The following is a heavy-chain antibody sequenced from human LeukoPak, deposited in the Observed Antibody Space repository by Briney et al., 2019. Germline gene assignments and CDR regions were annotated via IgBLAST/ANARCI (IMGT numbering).Heavy chain of an antibody. CDR3: ARGGNGIPFGY. J-gene: IGHJ4*02. Sequence: SETLSLTCTVSSDSISSYYWTWIRQPPGKGLEWMGYIYDSGRTRYNPSLRSRVTISVDTSKNQFSLKLSFVTAADRAVYYCARGGNGIPFGYWGQGTLVTVSS. V-gene: IGHV4-59*01. CDR2: IYDSGRT. CDR1: SDSISSYY. D-gene: IGHD5-12*01.